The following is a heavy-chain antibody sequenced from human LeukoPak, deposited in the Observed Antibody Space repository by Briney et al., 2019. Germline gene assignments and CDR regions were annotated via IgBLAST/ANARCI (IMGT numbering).Heavy chain of an antibody. V-gene: IGHV4-59*01. CDR3: ARDKQHSYGRYFDH. D-gene: IGHD3-16*01. J-gene: IGHJ4*02. CDR2: MQSNGNS. Sequence: SETLSLTCTVSGDSISTYHWNWIRKPPGKGLEWIGYMQSNGNSKYNPSLRSRVTIFIDTSKSQVALILSSVVAADTAVYYCARDKQHSYGRYFDHWGQGALVTVSS. CDR1: GDSISTYH.